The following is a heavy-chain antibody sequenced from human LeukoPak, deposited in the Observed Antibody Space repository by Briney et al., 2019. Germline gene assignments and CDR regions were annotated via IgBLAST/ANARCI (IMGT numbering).Heavy chain of an antibody. Sequence: PSETLSLTCAVYGGSFSGYYWSWIRQPPGKGLEWIGYIYYSGSTNYNPSLKSRVTISVDTSKNQFSLKLSSVTAADTAVYYCASTYCSSTSCYGWDYYYGMDVWGQGTTVTVSS. V-gene: IGHV4-59*01. CDR3: ASTYCSSTSCYGWDYYYGMDV. CDR1: GGSFSGYY. J-gene: IGHJ6*02. CDR2: IYYSGST. D-gene: IGHD2-2*01.